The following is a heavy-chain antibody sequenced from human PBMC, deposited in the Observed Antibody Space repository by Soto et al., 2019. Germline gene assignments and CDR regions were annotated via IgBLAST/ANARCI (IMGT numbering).Heavy chain of an antibody. CDR1: GYIFTDYY. CDR3: ARPYCGSNSCHNWFDP. CDR2: INPNSGGT. D-gene: IGHD2-2*01. V-gene: IGHV1-2*02. Sequence: QVQLVQSGAEVKKPGASVKVSCKASGYIFTDYYMNWVRQAPGQGLEWMGWINPNSGGTTYAQKFQGSVTMSTDTSITTAYMELSRLTSDDTAVYYCARPYCGSNSCHNWFDPWGQGTLVTVSS. J-gene: IGHJ5*02.